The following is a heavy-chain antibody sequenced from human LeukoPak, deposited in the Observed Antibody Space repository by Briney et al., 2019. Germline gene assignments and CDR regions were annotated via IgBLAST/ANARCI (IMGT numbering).Heavy chain of an antibody. D-gene: IGHD2-2*01. CDR2: IRSDGSII. V-gene: IGHV3-30*02. CDR1: GFTFSSYG. J-gene: IGHJ2*01. CDR3: VKGVVPAAMTWYFDL. Sequence: PGGSLRLSCAASGFTFSSYGMHWVRQAPGKGLEWVAFIRSDGSIIYYADSVKGRFTISRDNSRNTLYLQMNSLRTEDTSIYYCVKGVVPAAMTWYFDLWGRGTLVTVSS.